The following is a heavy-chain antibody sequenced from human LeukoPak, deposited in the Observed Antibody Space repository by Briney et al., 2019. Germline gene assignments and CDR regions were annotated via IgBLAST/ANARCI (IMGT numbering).Heavy chain of an antibody. D-gene: IGHD3-10*01. J-gene: IGHJ4*02. V-gene: IGHV5-51*01. CDR2: IYPGDSDT. CDR1: GYSFPNYW. CDR3: ARRADNYGFDY. Sequence: GESLKISCKGSGYSFPNYWIGWVRQMPGKGLEWMGIIYPGDSDTRYSPSFQGQVTISADKSITTAYLQWSSLKASDTAMYYCARRADNYGFDYWGQGTLVTVSS.